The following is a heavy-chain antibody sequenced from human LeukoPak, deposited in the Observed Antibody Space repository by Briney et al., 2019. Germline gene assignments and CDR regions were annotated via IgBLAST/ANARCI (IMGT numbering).Heavy chain of an antibody. CDR2: INPNSGGT. CDR1: GYTFTGYY. D-gene: IGHD3-10*01. Sequence: ASVKVSCKASGYTFTGYYMHWVRQAPGQGLEWMGRINPNSGGTNYAQKFQGRVTMTRDTSISAAYMELSRLRSDDTAVYYCAKSRYYYGSGSYPFDYWGQGTLVTVSS. V-gene: IGHV1-2*06. CDR3: AKSRYYYGSGSYPFDY. J-gene: IGHJ4*02.